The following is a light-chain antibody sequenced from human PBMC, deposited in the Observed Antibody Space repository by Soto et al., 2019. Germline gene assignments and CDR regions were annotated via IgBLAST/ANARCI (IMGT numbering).Light chain of an antibody. Sequence: QSVVTQPPSASGTPGQRVSISCSGSSSNIGNNYVYWYQQLPGTAPKLLIYGNNNRPSGVPDRFSGSKSGSSASLAITGLHVDDEADYYCQSYDTSLSAWVFGGGTKLTVL. V-gene: IGLV1-47*02. J-gene: IGLJ3*02. CDR1: SSNIGNNY. CDR3: QSYDTSLSAWV. CDR2: GNN.